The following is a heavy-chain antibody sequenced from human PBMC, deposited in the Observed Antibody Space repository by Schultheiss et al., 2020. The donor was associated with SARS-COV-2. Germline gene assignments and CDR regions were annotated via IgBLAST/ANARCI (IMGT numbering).Heavy chain of an antibody. CDR3: ARERTLMGYPAWFDP. CDR1: GGSISSYY. D-gene: IGHD5-18*01. CDR2: IYYSGST. V-gene: IGHV4-59*12. Sequence: SQTLSLTCTVSGGSISSYYWSWIRQPPGKGLEWIGYIYYSGSTNYNPSLKSRVTISVDTYKNQFSLKLSSVTAADTAVYYCARERTLMGYPAWFDPWGQGTLVTVSS. J-gene: IGHJ5*02.